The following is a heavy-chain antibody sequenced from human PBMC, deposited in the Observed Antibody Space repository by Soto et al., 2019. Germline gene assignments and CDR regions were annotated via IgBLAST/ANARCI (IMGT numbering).Heavy chain of an antibody. CDR1: GGSVSSGSYY. CDR2: IYYSGST. J-gene: IGHJ6*02. Sequence: QVQLQESGPGLVKPSETLSLTCTVSGGSVSSGSYYWSWIRQPPGKGLEWIGYIYYSGSTNYNPSLNGRVTISVDTSKNQFSLKLSSVTAADTAVYYCARDGYGMDVWGQGTTVTVSS. V-gene: IGHV4-61*01. CDR3: ARDGYGMDV.